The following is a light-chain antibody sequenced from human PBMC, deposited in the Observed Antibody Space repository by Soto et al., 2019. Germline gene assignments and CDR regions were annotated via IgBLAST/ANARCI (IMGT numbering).Light chain of an antibody. Sequence: EIVMTQSPATLSVSPGERATLSCRASQSVSSNLAWYQQKPRQAPRLLIYGASTRATGIPARFSGSGSGTEFTLTISILQSEDFAVYYCQQYNNWPPWPFGQGTKVEIK. CDR3: QQYNNWPPWP. CDR1: QSVSSN. J-gene: IGKJ1*01. CDR2: GAS. V-gene: IGKV3-15*01.